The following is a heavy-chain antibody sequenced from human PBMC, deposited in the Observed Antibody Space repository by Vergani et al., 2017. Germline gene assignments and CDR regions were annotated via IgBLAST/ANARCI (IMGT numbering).Heavy chain of an antibody. CDR3: AGGPVGYYYYGMDV. Sequence: QVQLQESGPGLVKPSETLSLTCTVSGGSISSYYWSWIRQPPGKGLEWIGYIYYSGSTNYNPSLKSRVTISVDTSMNQFSLKLSSVTAADTAVYYCAGGPVGYYYYGMDVWGQGTTVTVSS. J-gene: IGHJ6*02. CDR2: IYYSGST. CDR1: GGSISSYY. D-gene: IGHD3-16*01. V-gene: IGHV4-59*08.